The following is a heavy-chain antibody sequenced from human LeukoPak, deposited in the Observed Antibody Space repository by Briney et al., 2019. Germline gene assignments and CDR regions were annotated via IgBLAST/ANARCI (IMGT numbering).Heavy chain of an antibody. J-gene: IGHJ6*03. V-gene: IGHV4-39*01. CDR3: ARNMEHYYYYYMDV. D-gene: IGHD1-1*01. Sequence: SETLSLTCTVSGGSISSSSYYWGWIRQPPGKGLEWIGSIYYGGSTYYNPSLKSRVTISVDTSKNQFSLKLSSVTAADTAVYYCARNMEHYYYYYMDVWGKGTTVTVSS. CDR2: IYYGGST. CDR1: GGSISSSSYY.